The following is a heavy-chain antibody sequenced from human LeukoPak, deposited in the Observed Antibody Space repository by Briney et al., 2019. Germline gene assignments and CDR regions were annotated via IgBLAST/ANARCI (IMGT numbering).Heavy chain of an antibody. CDR1: GYTFTSYG. V-gene: IGHV1-18*01. J-gene: IGHJ6*03. Sequence: ASVKVSCKASGYTFTSYGISWVRQAPGQGLEWMRWISAYNGNTNYAQKLQGRVTMTTDTSTSTAYMELRSLRSDDTAVYYCARELNYGDYVPAWDYYYYYMDVWGKGTTVTVSS. CDR3: ARELNYGDYVPAWDYYYYYMDV. CDR2: ISAYNGNT. D-gene: IGHD4-17*01.